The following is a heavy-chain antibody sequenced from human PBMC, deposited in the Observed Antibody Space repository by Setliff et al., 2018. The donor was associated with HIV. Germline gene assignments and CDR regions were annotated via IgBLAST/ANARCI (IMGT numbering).Heavy chain of an antibody. CDR3: ARDGGYCSGGSCSESGY. J-gene: IGHJ4*02. V-gene: IGHV1-69*01. CDR2: IIPIFGTA. D-gene: IGHD2-15*01. Sequence: VSCKASGGTFSSYAISWVRQAPGQGLEWMGGIIPIFGTANYAQKFQGRVTITADESTSTAYMELSSLRSEDTAVYYCARDGGYCSGGSCSESGYWGQGTLVTVSS. CDR1: GGTFSSYA.